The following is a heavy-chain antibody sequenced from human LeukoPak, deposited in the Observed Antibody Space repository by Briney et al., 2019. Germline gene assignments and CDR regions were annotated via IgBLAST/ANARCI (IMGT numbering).Heavy chain of an antibody. V-gene: IGHV4-4*07. CDR2: IYTSGST. J-gene: IGHJ4*02. CDR3: ARARYTSSWYDIDF. Sequence: SETLSLTCTVSGGSISSYYWSWIRQPAGKGLEWIGRIYTSGSTNYNPSLKSRVTMSVDTSKNQFSLKLSSLTAADTAVYYCARARYTSSWYDIDFWGQGTLVTVSS. CDR1: GGSISSYY. D-gene: IGHD6-13*01.